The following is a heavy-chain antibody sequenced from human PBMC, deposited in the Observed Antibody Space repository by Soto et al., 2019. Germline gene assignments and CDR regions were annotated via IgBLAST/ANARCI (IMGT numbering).Heavy chain of an antibody. V-gene: IGHV3-7*01. CDR2: RDQDGSET. CDR3: VCGGNFFIY. CDR1: GFTFSTYW. J-gene: IGHJ4*02. D-gene: IGHD3-16*01. Sequence: EVQLVESGGGLVQPGGSLRLSCADSGFTFSTYWMTWVRQPPGKGLEWVANRDQDGSETYYVDSVRGRFTVSRDNAKNSLYLQMNSLRDEDTAVYYGVCGGNFFIYWGQGTLVTVSP.